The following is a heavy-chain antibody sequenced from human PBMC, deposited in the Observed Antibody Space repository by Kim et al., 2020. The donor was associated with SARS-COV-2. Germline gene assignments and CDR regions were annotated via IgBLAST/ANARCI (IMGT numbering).Heavy chain of an antibody. J-gene: IGHJ6*02. V-gene: IGHV3-66*01. Sequence: DTVKGRFNITRDKSKNTLYLQMNSLRAEDTAVYYCARVPTSRYYYYGMDVWGQGTTVTVSS. CDR3: ARVPTSRYYYYGMDV.